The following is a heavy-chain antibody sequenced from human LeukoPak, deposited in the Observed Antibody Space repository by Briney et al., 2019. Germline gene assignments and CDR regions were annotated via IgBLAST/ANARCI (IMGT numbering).Heavy chain of an antibody. CDR3: ALPHYYDSEGASDIDV. J-gene: IGHJ6*03. Sequence: RLSSAPSLVTLSKYEINSVRRAPGHRVGWGSCISSSGSTIYYANSVKGRFTISRDNATISLYLKLNSPRAEDTAAYYCALPHYYDSEGASDIDVWGKGTTVTISS. CDR1: LVTLSKYE. CDR2: ISSSGSTI. D-gene: IGHD3-10*01. V-gene: IGHV3-48*03.